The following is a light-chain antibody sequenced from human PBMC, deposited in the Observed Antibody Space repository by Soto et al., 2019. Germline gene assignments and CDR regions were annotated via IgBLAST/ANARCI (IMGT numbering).Light chain of an antibody. CDR2: GND. V-gene: IGLV1-40*01. CDR1: SSNIGAGYD. J-gene: IGLJ1*01. CDR3: QSYDTSLSGSV. Sequence: QSALAQPPSVSGAPGQRVTIPCTGSSSNIGAGYDVHWYQQLPRAAPKLLIYGNDHRPSGVPDRFPGSKSGTSASLVITGLQAEDEVDYFCQSYDTSLSGSVFGTGTKVTVL.